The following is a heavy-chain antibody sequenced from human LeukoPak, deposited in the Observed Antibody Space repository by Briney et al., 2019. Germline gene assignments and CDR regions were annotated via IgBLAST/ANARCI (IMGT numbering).Heavy chain of an antibody. CDR3: ARGYSGSSYYYYGMDV. V-gene: IGHV3-48*02. CDR2: ISSSSTTI. J-gene: IGHJ6*02. CDR1: GFTFSSYS. Sequence: GGSLRLSCVASGFTFSSYSVNWVRQAPGKGLEWVSYISSSSTTIDYADSVKGRFTISRDNAKNALYLQMNSLRDEDTAVYYCARGYSGSSYYYYGMDVWGQGTTVTVSS. D-gene: IGHD1-26*01.